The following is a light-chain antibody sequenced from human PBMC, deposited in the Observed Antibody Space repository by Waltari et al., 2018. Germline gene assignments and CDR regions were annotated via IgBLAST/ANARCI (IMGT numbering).Light chain of an antibody. CDR1: QNVTTY. J-gene: IGKJ4*01. Sequence: EIVMTQSPATLSVSQGERATLSCRARQNVTTYLAWYQQKPGQAPRLLIHRASIRAPDIPGRFSGSGSGTEFTLTISGLQSEDFAVYFCQHYNNWPLTFGGGTKVEIK. CDR2: RAS. CDR3: QHYNNWPLT. V-gene: IGKV3-15*01.